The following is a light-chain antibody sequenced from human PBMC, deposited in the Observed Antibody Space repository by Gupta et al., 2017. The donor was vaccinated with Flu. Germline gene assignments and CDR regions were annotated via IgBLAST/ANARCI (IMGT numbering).Light chain of an antibody. CDR1: SSDVGAYNY. CDR3: CSFGAASF. CDR2: DVY. Sequence: QFALTQPRSVSGSPGQSVAISCTGTSSDVGAYNYVSWYQQHPGKAPKLIIYDVYKRPSGVPDRFTGSKSGNTASLTISGLQPEDEADYHCCSFGAASFFGGGTKLTVL. J-gene: IGLJ2*01. V-gene: IGLV2-11*01.